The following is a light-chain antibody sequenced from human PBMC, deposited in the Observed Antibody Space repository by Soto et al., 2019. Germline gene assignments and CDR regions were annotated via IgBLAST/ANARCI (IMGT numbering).Light chain of an antibody. Sequence: QSALTQPPSASGSPGQSVTISCTGTSSDIGSHNYVSWYQQHPGKAPKLMIYDVTQRPSGVPDRFSGSKSGNTASLTVSGLQAEDEADYYCSAWDNSLNGYVFGPGTKLTVL. CDR2: DVT. CDR3: SAWDNSLNGYV. V-gene: IGLV2-8*01. J-gene: IGLJ1*01. CDR1: SSDIGSHNY.